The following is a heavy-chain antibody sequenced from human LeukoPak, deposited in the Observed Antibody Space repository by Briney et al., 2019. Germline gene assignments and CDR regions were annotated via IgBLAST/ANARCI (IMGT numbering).Heavy chain of an antibody. CDR3: ARVTPSGIAVAGRVGMDV. CDR2: VSGSGGST. CDR1: KFTFSTYA. V-gene: IGHV3-23*01. Sequence: GGSLRLSCAASKFTFSTYAMSWVRQAPGKGLEWVSAVSGSGGSTYYADSVKGRFTISRDNSKNTLYLQMNSLRAEDTAVYYCARVTPSGIAVAGRVGMDVWGQGTTVTVSS. J-gene: IGHJ6*02. D-gene: IGHD6-19*01.